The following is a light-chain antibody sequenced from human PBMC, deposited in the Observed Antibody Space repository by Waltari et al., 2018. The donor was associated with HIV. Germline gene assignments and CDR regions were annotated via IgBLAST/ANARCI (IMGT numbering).Light chain of an antibody. CDR3: QQRSDYPIT. V-gene: IGKV1-9*01. CDR2: TAS. CDR1: QGISNF. J-gene: IGKJ5*01. Sequence: DIQLTQSPLFLSASVGDRVTITCRASQGISNFFAWYQQNPGKAPKLLIHTASILQSGVPSRFSGSGSGTEFTLTISSLQPEDFATYYCQQRSDYPITFGQGTRLEIK.